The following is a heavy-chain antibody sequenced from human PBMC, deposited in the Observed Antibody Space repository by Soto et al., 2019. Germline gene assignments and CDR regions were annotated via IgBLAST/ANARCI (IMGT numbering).Heavy chain of an antibody. Sequence: SETLSLTCAVYGGSFSGYYWSWIRQPPGKGLEWIGEINHSGSTNYNPSLKSRVTISVDTSKNQFSLKLSSVTAADTAVYYCARGRRIAAAAPPAHRTLYNWFDPWGQGTLVTVSS. CDR1: GGSFSGYY. CDR3: ARGRRIAAAAPPAHRTLYNWFDP. D-gene: IGHD6-13*01. J-gene: IGHJ5*02. CDR2: INHSGST. V-gene: IGHV4-34*01.